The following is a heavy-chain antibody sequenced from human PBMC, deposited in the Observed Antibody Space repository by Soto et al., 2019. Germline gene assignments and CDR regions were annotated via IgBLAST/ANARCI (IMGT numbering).Heavy chain of an antibody. J-gene: IGHJ4*02. CDR3: ARSESNYDSSGYLVDYFDY. CDR1: GYTFTSYY. V-gene: IGHV1-18*04. CDR2: ISAYNGNT. Sequence: VSVKVSCKASGYTFTSYYRRWVRQAPGQGLEWMGMISAYNGNTNYAQKLQGRVTMTTDTSTSTAYMELRSLRSDDTAVYYCARSESNYDSSGYLVDYFDYWGQGTLVTVSS. D-gene: IGHD3-22*01.